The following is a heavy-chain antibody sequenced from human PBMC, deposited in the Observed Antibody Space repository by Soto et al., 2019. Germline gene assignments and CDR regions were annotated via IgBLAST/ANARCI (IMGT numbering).Heavy chain of an antibody. V-gene: IGHV4-59*08. D-gene: IGHD6-13*01. CDR1: GGSISSYY. CDR3: ARHIGQQLVIDY. Sequence: PSETLSLTCTVSGGSISSYYWSWIRQPPGKGLEWIGYIYYSGNTNYNPSLKSRVTISVDTSKNQLSLKLSSVTAADTAVYYCARHIGQQLVIDYWGQGTLVTVS. J-gene: IGHJ4*02. CDR2: IYYSGNT.